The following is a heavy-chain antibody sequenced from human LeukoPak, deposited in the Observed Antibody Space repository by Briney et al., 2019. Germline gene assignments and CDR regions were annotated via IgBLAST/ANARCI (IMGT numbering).Heavy chain of an antibody. CDR3: ARSYGSGSHYFDY. D-gene: IGHD3-10*01. Sequence: PSETLSLTCNVSGGSISTTTNSWGWAWIRQRPTKGLEWIGSIYHSGSTYYNPSLKSRVTISVDTSKNQFSLKLSSVTAADTAVYYCARSYGSGSHYFDYWGQGTLVTVSS. CDR2: IYHSGST. V-gene: IGHV4-39*07. J-gene: IGHJ4*02. CDR1: GGSISTTTNS.